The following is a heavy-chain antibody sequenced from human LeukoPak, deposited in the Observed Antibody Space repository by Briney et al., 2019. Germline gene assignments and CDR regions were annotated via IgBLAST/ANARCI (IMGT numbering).Heavy chain of an antibody. CDR2: ITSSSSYT. CDR3: TRDPRRLDY. CDR1: GFTFSSYN. J-gene: IGHJ4*02. V-gene: IGHV3-21*04. Sequence: PGGSLRLSCAASGFTFSSYNMNWVRQAPGKGLEWVSSITSSSSYTFYADSVKGRFTISRDNAKNSLYLQMNSLRAEDTAVYYCTRDPRRLDYWGQGTLVTVSS.